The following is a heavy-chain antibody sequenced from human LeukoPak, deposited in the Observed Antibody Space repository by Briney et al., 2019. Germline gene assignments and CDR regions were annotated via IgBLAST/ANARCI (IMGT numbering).Heavy chain of an antibody. CDR3: ARGLRGSPAFDY. CDR2: INPNSGGT. J-gene: IGHJ4*02. CDR1: GYTFTGYY. V-gene: IGHV1-2*02. Sequence: ASVKVSCMASGYTFTGYYMHWVRQAPGQGLEWMGWINPNSGGTNYAQKFQGRVTMTRNTSINTAYMELSRLRSDDTAVYYCARGLRGSPAFDYWGQGTLVTVSS. D-gene: IGHD2-2*01.